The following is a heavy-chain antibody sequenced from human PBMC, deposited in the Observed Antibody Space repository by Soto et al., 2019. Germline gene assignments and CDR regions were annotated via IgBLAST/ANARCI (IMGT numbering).Heavy chain of an antibody. CDR1: GFTFSTHS. CDR2: ITSSDVTM. CDR3: VGEVGFQLIY. D-gene: IGHD2-2*01. V-gene: IGHV3-48*01. Sequence: EVQLVESGGGLVQPGGSLRLSCAASGFTFSTHSMNWVRQDPGRGLEWISYITSSDVTMYADSVKGRFTISRDNAKNSLYMQMNSLRGEDTAVYFCVGEVGFQLIYWGQGTLVTVSS. J-gene: IGHJ4*02.